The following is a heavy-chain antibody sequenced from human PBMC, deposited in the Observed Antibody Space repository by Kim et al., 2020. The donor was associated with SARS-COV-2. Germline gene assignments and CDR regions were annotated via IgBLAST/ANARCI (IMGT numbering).Heavy chain of an antibody. CDR3: ARVAICSSTSCAGVSYAVAGTGWFDP. CDR2: INHSGST. CDR1: GGSFSGYY. V-gene: IGHV4-34*01. Sequence: SETLSLTCAVYGGSFSGYYWSWIRQPPGKGLEWIGEINHSGSTNYNPSLKSRVTISVDTSKNQFSLKLSSVTAADTAVYYCARVAICSSTSCAGVSYAVAGTGWFDPWGQGTLVTVSS. J-gene: IGHJ5*02. D-gene: IGHD2-2*01.